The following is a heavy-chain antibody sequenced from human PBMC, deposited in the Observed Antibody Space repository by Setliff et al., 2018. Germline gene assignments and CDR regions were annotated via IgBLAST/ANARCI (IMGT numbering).Heavy chain of an antibody. CDR3: ATPGRRFGESIDY. CDR1: GGSISSYY. V-gene: IGHV4-59*08. Sequence: SETLSLTCTVSGGSISSYYWSWIRQPPGKGLEWIGYIYYSGSTNYNPSLKSRVTISVDTSKNQFSLKLTSVTAADTAVYYCATPGRRFGESIDYWGQGTLVTVS. CDR2: IYYSGST. D-gene: IGHD3-10*01. J-gene: IGHJ4*02.